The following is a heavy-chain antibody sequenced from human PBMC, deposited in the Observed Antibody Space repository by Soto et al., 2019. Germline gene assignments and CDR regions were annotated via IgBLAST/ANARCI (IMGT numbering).Heavy chain of an antibody. CDR3: ARLSPGYCSSTSCYSGYYGMDV. V-gene: IGHV5-51*01. CDR1: GYSFTSYW. Sequence: PGESLKISCKGSGYSFTSYWIGWVRPMPGKGLEWMGIIYPGDSDTRYSPSFQGQVTISADKSISNAYLQWSSLKASDTAMYYCARLSPGYCSSTSCYSGYYGMDVWGQGTTVTVSS. D-gene: IGHD2-2*02. CDR2: IYPGDSDT. J-gene: IGHJ6*02.